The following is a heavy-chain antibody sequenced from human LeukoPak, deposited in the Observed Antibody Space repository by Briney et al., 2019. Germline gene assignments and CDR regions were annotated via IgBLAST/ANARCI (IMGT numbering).Heavy chain of an antibody. CDR3: ARASYPTIGDAFDI. J-gene: IGHJ3*02. D-gene: IGHD1-26*01. Sequence: ASVKVSCKASGYTFTSYDINWVRQATGQGLEWMGWMNPNSGNTGYAQKFQGRVTITRNTSISTAYMELSSLRSEDMAVYYCARASYPTIGDAFDIWGQGTMVTVSS. V-gene: IGHV1-8*03. CDR1: GYTFTSYD. CDR2: MNPNSGNT.